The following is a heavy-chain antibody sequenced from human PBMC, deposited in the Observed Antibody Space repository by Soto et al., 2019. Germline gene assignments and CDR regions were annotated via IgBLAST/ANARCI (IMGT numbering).Heavy chain of an antibody. CDR1: GYTFTSSG. Sequence: ASVKVSCKASGYTFTSSGISWVRQAPGQGPEWMGWISTYNGDTNYAHKFQGRVTMTTDTSKSTDYMDLRSLRSDERAVYYCARTAAGYFDXWGQGTLVTVSX. V-gene: IGHV1-18*01. CDR3: ARTAAGYFDX. CDR2: ISTYNGDT. J-gene: IGHJ4*02. D-gene: IGHD6-13*01.